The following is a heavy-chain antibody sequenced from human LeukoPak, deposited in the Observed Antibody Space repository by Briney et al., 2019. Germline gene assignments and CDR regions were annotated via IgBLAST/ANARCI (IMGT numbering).Heavy chain of an antibody. CDR2: ISYDGSNK. V-gene: IGHV3-30*01. CDR3: ARVSSPFYFDY. J-gene: IGHJ4*02. CDR1: GFTFSSYA. D-gene: IGHD6-6*01. Sequence: GGSLRLSCAASGFTFSSYAMHWVRQAPGKGLEWVAVISYDGSNKYYADSVKGRFTISRDNSKNTLYLQMNSLRAEDTAVYYCARVSSPFYFDYWGQGSLVTVSS.